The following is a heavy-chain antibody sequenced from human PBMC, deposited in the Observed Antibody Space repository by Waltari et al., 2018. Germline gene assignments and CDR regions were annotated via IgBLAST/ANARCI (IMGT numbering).Heavy chain of an antibody. J-gene: IGHJ3*02. CDR2: FDHKDGET. CDR1: GYTLTELS. V-gene: IGHV1-24*01. Sequence: QVQLVQSGAEVKKPGASVKVSCKVSGYTLTELSMHWVRQAPGKGLEWMGGFDHKDGETIYGQKFQSRVTMTADTSTDTAYMELSSLRSEDTAVYYCATLRRIVVVPALSAFDIWGQGTMVTVSS. CDR3: ATLRRIVVVPALSAFDI. D-gene: IGHD2-2*01.